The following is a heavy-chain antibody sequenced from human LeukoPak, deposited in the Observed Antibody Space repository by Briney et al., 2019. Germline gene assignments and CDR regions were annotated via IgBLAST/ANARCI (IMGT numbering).Heavy chain of an antibody. CDR3: ARGGYYYDSSGYSHLPDY. CDR1: GGTFSSYA. Sequence: ASVKVSCKASGGTFSSYAFSWVRQAPGQGLEWMGGIIPIVGTTNYAQMYQGRVTITADESTSTAYMELSSLRSEDTAVYYCARGGYYYDSSGYSHLPDYWGQGTLVTVSA. CDR2: IIPIVGTT. D-gene: IGHD3-22*01. J-gene: IGHJ4*02. V-gene: IGHV1-69*13.